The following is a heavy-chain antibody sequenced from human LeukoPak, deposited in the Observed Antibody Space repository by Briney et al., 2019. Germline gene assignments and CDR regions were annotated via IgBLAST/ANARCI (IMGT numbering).Heavy chain of an antibody. CDR1: GGSFSGYY. CDR2: INHSGST. J-gene: IGHJ4*02. V-gene: IGHV4-34*01. CDR3: AKETPSGLWLRGYFDY. Sequence: SETLSLTCAVYGGSFSGYYWSWIRQPPGKGLECIGEINHSGSTNYNPSLKSRVTISVDTSKNQFSLKLSSVTAAATAVYYCAKETPSGLWLRGYFDYWGQGTLVTVSS. D-gene: IGHD5-18*01.